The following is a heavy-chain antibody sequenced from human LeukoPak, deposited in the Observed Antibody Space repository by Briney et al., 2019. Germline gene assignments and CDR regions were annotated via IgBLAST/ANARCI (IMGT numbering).Heavy chain of an antibody. Sequence: SGPTLVKPTQTLTLTCTFSGFSLSTSGVGVGWIRQPPGKALEWLALIYWDDDKRYSPSLKSRLTITKDTSKNQVVLTMTNMDPVDTATYYCAHSRRSPGTYGWGYFDYWGQGTLVTVSS. CDR1: GFSLSTSGVG. J-gene: IGHJ4*02. CDR2: IYWDDDK. V-gene: IGHV2-5*02. CDR3: AHSRRSPGTYGWGYFDY. D-gene: IGHD1-14*01.